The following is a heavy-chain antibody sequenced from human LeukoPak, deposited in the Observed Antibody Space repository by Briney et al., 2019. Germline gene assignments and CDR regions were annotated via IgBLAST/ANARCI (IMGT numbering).Heavy chain of an antibody. Sequence: PGGSLRLSCAASGLTFSSYAMNWVRQAPGKGLEYVSAISSNGGSTYYADSVKGRFTISRDNSKNTLYLQMSSLRAEDTAVYYCVKDEYSSGWYPLDYWGQGTLVTVSS. D-gene: IGHD6-19*01. CDR3: VKDEYSSGWYPLDY. V-gene: IGHV3-64D*06. CDR1: GLTFSSYA. J-gene: IGHJ4*02. CDR2: ISSNGGST.